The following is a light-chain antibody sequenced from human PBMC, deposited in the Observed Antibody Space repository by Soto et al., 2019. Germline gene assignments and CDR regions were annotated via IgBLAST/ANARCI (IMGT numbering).Light chain of an antibody. J-gene: IGKJ4*01. Sequence: DIQLTQSPSFLSASVGDRVTITCRASQGIRSYLAWYQQKPGKAPNILIYSASTLQSGVPSRFSGSGSGTEFTLTISSLQPEDFTTYYCQQLNDYPLTFGGGTKVEIK. CDR3: QQLNDYPLT. CDR2: SAS. CDR1: QGIRSY. V-gene: IGKV1-9*01.